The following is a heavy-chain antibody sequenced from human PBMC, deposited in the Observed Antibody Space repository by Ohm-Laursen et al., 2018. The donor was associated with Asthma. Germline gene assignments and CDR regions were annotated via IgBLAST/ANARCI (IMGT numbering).Heavy chain of an antibody. CDR1: GFTFSSYS. Sequence: FLRLSCAASGFTFSSYSMNWVRQAPGKGLEWVSYISSSSSTIYYADSVKGRFTISRDNAKNSLYLQMNSLRDEDTAVYYCARAFYRDYDILTGYMGYFDYWGQGTLVTVSS. V-gene: IGHV3-48*02. D-gene: IGHD3-9*01. J-gene: IGHJ4*02. CDR3: ARAFYRDYDILTGYMGYFDY. CDR2: ISSSSSTI.